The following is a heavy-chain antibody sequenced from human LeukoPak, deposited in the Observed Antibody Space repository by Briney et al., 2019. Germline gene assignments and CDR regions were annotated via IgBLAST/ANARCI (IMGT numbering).Heavy chain of an antibody. CDR2: ISGSGGST. CDR1: GFTFSSYA. J-gene: IGHJ4*02. V-gene: IGHV3-23*01. CDR3: AKDFFILTGYYRGSFDY. D-gene: IGHD3-9*01. Sequence: PGGSLRLSCAASGFTFSSYAMSWVRQAPGKGLEWVSAISGSGGSTYYADSVKGRFTISRDNSKNTLYLQMNSLRAEDTAVYYCAKDFFILTGYYRGSFDYWGQGTLVTVSS.